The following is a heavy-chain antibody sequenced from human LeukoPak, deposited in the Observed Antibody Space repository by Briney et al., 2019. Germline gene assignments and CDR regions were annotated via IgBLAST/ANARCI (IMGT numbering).Heavy chain of an antibody. CDR3: ARVLPYSSGWGVDY. Sequence: PSETLSLTYTVSGGSIRSYYWSWIRQPPGKGLEWIGYIYYTGSTNYNPSLKSRVTISVDTSKNQFSLNLISVTAADTAVYYCARVLPYSSGWGVDYWGQGALVTVSS. CDR1: GGSIRSYY. V-gene: IGHV4-59*01. D-gene: IGHD6-19*01. J-gene: IGHJ4*02. CDR2: IYYTGST.